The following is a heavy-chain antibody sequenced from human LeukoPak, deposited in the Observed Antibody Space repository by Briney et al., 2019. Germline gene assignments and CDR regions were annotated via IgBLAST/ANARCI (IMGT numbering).Heavy chain of an antibody. D-gene: IGHD2-2*01. CDR1: GFTFSSHA. CDR2: LSGSGYNT. J-gene: IGHJ4*02. V-gene: IGHV3-23*01. CDR3: AKDPYGTRYFDY. Sequence: GGSLGLSCAASGFTFSSHALSWVRQAPGKGLEWVSSLSGSGYNTYYADSVRGRFTISRDNSKNTVYLQMNSLRAEDTAVYYCAKDPYGTRYFDYWGQGTLVTVSS.